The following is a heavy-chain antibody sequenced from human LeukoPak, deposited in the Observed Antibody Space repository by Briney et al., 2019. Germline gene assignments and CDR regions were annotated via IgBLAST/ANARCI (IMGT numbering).Heavy chain of an antibody. CDR1: GGSISSSGW. J-gene: IGHJ2*01. CDR2: IYYSGST. Sequence: SETLSLTCAVSGGSISSSGWWTWVRQPPGKGLEWIGYIYYSGSTNYNPSLKSRVTISVDTSKNQFSLKLSSVTAADTAVYYCASGSYRYWYFDLWGRGTLVTVSS. V-gene: IGHV4-4*02. D-gene: IGHD1-26*01. CDR3: ASGSYRYWYFDL.